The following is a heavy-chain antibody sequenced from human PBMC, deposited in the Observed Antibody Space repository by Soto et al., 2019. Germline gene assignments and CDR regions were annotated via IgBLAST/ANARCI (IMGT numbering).Heavy chain of an antibody. CDR3: ASYDILTGYSFDY. V-gene: IGHV3-7*01. CDR2: IKQDGSEK. CDR1: GFTFSSYW. Sequence: EVQLVASGGGLVQPGGSLRLSCAASGFTFSSYWMSWVRQAPGTGLEWVANIKQDGSEKYYVDSVKGRFTISRDNAKNSLYLQMNSLRAEDTAVYYCASYDILTGYSFDYWGQGTLVTVSS. J-gene: IGHJ4*02. D-gene: IGHD3-9*01.